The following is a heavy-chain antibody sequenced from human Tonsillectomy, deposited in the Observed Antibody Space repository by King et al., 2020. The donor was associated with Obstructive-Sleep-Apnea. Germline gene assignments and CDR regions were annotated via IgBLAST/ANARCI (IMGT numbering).Heavy chain of an antibody. D-gene: IGHD3-16*01. CDR3: AKDSDYVWGTYDY. V-gene: IGHV3-9*01. Sequence: GQLVQSGGGLAQPGRSLRLSCTASGFTFDDYAMHWVRQARGRGVEGVSAISWNSAYIGYADSVKGRFTISRNNAKNSLYLQMNSLRAEDTALYFCAKDSDYVWGTYDYWGQGTLVIVSS. J-gene: IGHJ4*02. CDR2: ISWNSAYI. CDR1: GFTFDDYA.